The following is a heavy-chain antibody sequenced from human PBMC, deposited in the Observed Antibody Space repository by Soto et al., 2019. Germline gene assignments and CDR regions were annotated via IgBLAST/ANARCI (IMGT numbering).Heavy chain of an antibody. V-gene: IGHV4-30-2*01. J-gene: IGHJ4*02. CDR3: ARALDVYADYYFVY. Sequence: SETLSLTCAVSGRSISRGGYSWSWIRQPPGKGLEWIGYIYYSASTYYNQSLKRRVNISVDRSKNQFSLEVSSVTDADTAVYYCARALDVYADYYFVYWGQGTVVTVS. D-gene: IGHD2-2*01. CDR1: GRSISRGGYS. CDR2: IYYSAST.